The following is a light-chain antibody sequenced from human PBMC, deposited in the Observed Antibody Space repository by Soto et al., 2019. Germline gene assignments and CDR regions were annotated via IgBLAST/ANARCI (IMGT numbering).Light chain of an antibody. CDR1: QSVSSNY. V-gene: IGKV3-20*01. CDR2: GAS. CDR3: QQYGSSWT. Sequence: EIVLTQSPGTLSLSPGERATLSCRATQSVSSNYLAWYQQKPGQAPRLLIYGASSRATGIPDRFSGSVSGTDFTLTISRLEPEDFAVYYCQQYGSSWTFGQGTKLEIK. J-gene: IGKJ1*01.